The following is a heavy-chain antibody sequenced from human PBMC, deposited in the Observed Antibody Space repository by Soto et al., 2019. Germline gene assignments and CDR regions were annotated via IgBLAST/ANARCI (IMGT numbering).Heavy chain of an antibody. CDR3: ARSQGSSTSLEIYYYYYYGMDV. CDR1: GGTFSSYA. V-gene: IGHV1-69*01. D-gene: IGHD2-2*01. Sequence: QVPLVQSGAEVKKPGSSVKVSCKASGGTFSSYAISWVRQAPGQGLEWMGGIIPISGTANYVQKFQGRVTITADESTSTAYMELSSLRSEDTAVYYCARSQGSSTSLEIYYYYYYGMDVWGQGTTVTVSS. CDR2: IIPISGTA. J-gene: IGHJ6*02.